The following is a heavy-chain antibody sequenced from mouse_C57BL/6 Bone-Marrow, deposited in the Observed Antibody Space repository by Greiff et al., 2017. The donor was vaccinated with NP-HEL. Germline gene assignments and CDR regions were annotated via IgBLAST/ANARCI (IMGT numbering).Heavy chain of an antibody. D-gene: IGHD1-1*01. CDR1: GFTFSDYY. V-gene: IGHV5-12*01. CDR2: ISNGGGST. CDR3: ARQIYYYGSRPPWWYFDV. Sequence: EVKLVESGGGLVQPGGSLKLSCAASGFTFSDYYMYWVRQTPEKRLEWVAYISNGGGSTYYPDTVKGRFTISRANAKNTLYLQMSRLKSEDTAMYYCARQIYYYGSRPPWWYFDVWGTGTTVTVSS. J-gene: IGHJ1*03.